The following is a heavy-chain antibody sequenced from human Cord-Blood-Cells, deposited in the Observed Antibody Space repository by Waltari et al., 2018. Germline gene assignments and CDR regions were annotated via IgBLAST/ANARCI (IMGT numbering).Heavy chain of an antibody. CDR2: INHSGSN. CDR3: ARGNIYDCDY. Sequence: QVQLQQWGAGLLTPSETLSLTCAVYGGSFSGYYWSWFRQPPGKGVEWIGEINHSGSNHYNPSLKSRVTISVDTSKNQFSLKLSSVTAADTAVDYCARGNIYDCDYWGQGTLVTVSS. D-gene: IGHD4-17*01. V-gene: IGHV4-34*01. CDR1: GGSFSGYY. J-gene: IGHJ4*02.